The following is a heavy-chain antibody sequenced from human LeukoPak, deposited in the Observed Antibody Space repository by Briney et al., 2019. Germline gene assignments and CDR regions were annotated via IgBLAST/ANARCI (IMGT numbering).Heavy chain of an antibody. D-gene: IGHD2-21*02. CDR3: ARLAYCCGDCSSGFDY. V-gene: IGHV3-7*01. Sequence: SGGSLRLSCAASGFTFSSYWMSWVRQAPGKGLEWVANMKQDGSEKYYVDSVKGQFTISRDNAKNSLYLQMNSLRAEDTAVYYCARLAYCCGDCSSGFDYWGQGTLVTVSS. CDR1: GFTFSSYW. J-gene: IGHJ4*02. CDR2: MKQDGSEK.